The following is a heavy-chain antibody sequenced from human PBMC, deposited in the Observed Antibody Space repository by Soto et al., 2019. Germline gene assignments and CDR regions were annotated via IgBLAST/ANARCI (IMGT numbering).Heavy chain of an antibody. J-gene: IGHJ5*02. CDR3: ARGPVVVVAATGRYWFDP. Sequence: QVQLVQSGAEVKKPGSSVKVSCKASGGTFSSYAISWVRQAPGRGLEWMGGIIPIFGTANYAQKFQGRVTITADESTSTAYMELSSLRSEDTAVYYCARGPVVVVAATGRYWFDPWGQGTLVTVSS. CDR1: GGTFSSYA. D-gene: IGHD2-15*01. V-gene: IGHV1-69*01. CDR2: IIPIFGTA.